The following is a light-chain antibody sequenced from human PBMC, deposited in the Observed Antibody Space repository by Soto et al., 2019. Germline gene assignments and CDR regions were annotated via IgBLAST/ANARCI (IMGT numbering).Light chain of an antibody. V-gene: IGKV3-20*01. J-gene: IGKJ2*01. CDR1: QRLSSTY. CDR3: QQYASLPWT. CDR2: GAS. Sequence: ESVLTQSPGTLSLSPGDRATLSCRASQRLSSTYLAWYQQKPGQAPRLLIYGASSRATGIPDRFSGSGSGTDVTLTINSLEPEDFAFYYCQQYASLPWTFGQGTKLEIK.